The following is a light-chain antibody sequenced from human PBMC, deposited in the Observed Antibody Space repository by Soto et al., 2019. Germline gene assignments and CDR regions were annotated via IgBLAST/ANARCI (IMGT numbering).Light chain of an antibody. CDR1: QSVSSN. Sequence: IVMTHSPATLSVSPGERATLSCRASQSVSSNLAWYQQKPGQAPRPLIYGASTRATGIPATFSGSGSGTEFTLTISSLQSEDFAVYYCQQYSNWPPTFGQGTKVDI. J-gene: IGKJ1*01. CDR3: QQYSNWPPT. CDR2: GAS. V-gene: IGKV3-15*01.